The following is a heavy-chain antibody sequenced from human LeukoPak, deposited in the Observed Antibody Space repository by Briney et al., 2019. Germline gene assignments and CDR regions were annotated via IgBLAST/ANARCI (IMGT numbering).Heavy chain of an antibody. CDR2: IHGNGETT. D-gene: IGHD4-17*01. CDR1: AFMFSSFA. J-gene: IGHJ3*02. V-gene: IGHV3-23*01. CDR3: AKDPNGDYVGAFDS. Sequence: GGSLRLSCAASAFMFSSFAMTWVRQAPGKGLEVVSGIHGNGETTYYADSVKGRFTISRDNSRELLYLQMNSLRVEDTAVYYCAKDPNGDYVGAFDSWGQGTMVTVSS.